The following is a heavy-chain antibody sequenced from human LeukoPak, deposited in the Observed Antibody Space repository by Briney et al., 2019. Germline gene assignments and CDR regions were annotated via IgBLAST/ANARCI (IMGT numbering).Heavy chain of an antibody. V-gene: IGHV1-69*06. CDR2: IIPIFGTA. Sequence: SVKVSCKASGGTFSSYAISWVRQAPGQGLEWMGGIIPIFGTANYAQKFQGRVTITADKSTSTAYMELSSLRSEDTAVYYCARTPTGPTLNWFDPWGQGTLVTVSS. CDR3: ARTPTGPTLNWFDP. CDR1: GGTFSSYA. D-gene: IGHD1/OR15-1a*01. J-gene: IGHJ5*02.